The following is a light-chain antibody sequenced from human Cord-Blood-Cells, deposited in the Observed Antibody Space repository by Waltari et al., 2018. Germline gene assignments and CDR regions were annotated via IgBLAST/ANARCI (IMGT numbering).Light chain of an antibody. CDR1: QSLLHSNGYNY. CDR3: MQALQTPYT. V-gene: IGKV2-28*01. CDR2: LGS. Sequence: DIVMTQSTLSLPVTTGETTSISCRSRQSLLHSNGYNYLEWYLQKPGQSPQLLIYLGSNRVSGVPARFSGSGSGTDFTLKISRVEAEDVGVYYCMQALQTPYTFGQGTKLEIK. J-gene: IGKJ2*01.